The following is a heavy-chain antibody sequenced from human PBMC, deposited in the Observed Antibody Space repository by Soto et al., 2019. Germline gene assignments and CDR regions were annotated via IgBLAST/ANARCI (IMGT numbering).Heavy chain of an antibody. CDR1: GFSLSTSGVG. V-gene: IGHV2-5*02. CDR3: ARLQLTVTQSPVDY. D-gene: IGHD4-17*01. J-gene: IGHJ4*02. CDR2: IYWDDDK. Sequence: QITLKESGPTLVKPTQTLTLTCTFSGFSLSTSGVGVGWIRQPPEKALEWLALIYWDDDKRYSPSLKSRLTITKDPSKSQGVLTMTNMDPVDTATYYCARLQLTVTQSPVDYWGQGTLVTVSS.